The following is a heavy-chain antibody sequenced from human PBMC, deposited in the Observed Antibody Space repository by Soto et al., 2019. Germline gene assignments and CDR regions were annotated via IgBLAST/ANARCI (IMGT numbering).Heavy chain of an antibody. D-gene: IGHD3-10*01. CDR3: ARVLRSREPGNYFDY. J-gene: IGHJ4*02. CDR2: INHSGST. CDR1: GGSFSGYY. V-gene: IGHV4-34*01. Sequence: SVTLSHNCAVYGGSFSGYYWSWIRQPPGKGLEWIGEINHSGSTNYNPSLKSRVTISVDTSKNQFSLKLSSVTAADTAVYYCARVLRSREPGNYFDYWGQGTLVTVSS.